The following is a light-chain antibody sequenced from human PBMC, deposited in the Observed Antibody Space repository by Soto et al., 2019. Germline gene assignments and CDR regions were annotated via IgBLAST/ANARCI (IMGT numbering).Light chain of an antibody. CDR3: QQYNNGRT. V-gene: IGKV3-15*01. CDR2: GAS. Sequence: EIVMTQSPATLSVSPGERATLSCRASQSVSSNLAWYQQKPGQAPRLLIYGASTRATGIPARFSGSGSGTEFTLTISSLQSEDFAVYYCQQYNNGRTFGQGNKVEIK. J-gene: IGKJ1*01. CDR1: QSVSSN.